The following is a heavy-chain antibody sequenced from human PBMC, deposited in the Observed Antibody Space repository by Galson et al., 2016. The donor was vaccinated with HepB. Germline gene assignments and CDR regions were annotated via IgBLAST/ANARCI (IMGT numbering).Heavy chain of an antibody. Sequence: SLRLSCAASGFTFSSFGINWVRQAPGKGLEWVSVISGSGGETHYADSVKGRSIISRDNSKNTLYLEMSSLRAEATAVYYCANDRKAGLARPRLGYDYWGQGTLVTVSS. V-gene: IGHV3-23*01. J-gene: IGHJ4*02. CDR3: ANDRKAGLARPRLGYDY. CDR1: GFTFSSFG. D-gene: IGHD1-26*01. CDR2: ISGSGGET.